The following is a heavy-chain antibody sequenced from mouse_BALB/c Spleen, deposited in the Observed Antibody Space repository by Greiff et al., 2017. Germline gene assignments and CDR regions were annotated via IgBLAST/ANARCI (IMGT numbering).Heavy chain of an antibody. Sequence: EVHLVESGGGLVQPGGSLKLSCAASGFTFSSYGMSWVRQTPDKRLELVATINSNGGSTYYPDSVKGRFTISRDNAKNTLYLQMSSLKSEDTAMYYCAREVSLPTWGQGTLVTVSA. J-gene: IGHJ3*01. V-gene: IGHV5-6-3*01. CDR3: AREVSLPT. D-gene: IGHD5-5*01. CDR2: INSNGGST. CDR1: GFTFSSYG.